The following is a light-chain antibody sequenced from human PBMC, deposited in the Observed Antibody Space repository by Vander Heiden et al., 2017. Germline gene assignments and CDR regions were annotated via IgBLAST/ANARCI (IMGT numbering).Light chain of an antibody. CDR3: QHGHKSPGFT. J-gene: IGKJ4*01. CDR1: QSVSSN. Sequence: EIVMTQPPATLCVSPGERATLSCRASQSVSSNLAWYQQKPGQAPRLLIYGASTRGTCLPARFSGSASGPDFTLTISTLHFEDFAVYYCQHGHKSPGFTFGGGTKVEIK. V-gene: IGKV3-15*01. CDR2: GAS.